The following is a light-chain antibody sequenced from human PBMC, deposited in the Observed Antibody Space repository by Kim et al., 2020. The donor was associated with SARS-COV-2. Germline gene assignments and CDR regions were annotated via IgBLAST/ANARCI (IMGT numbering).Light chain of an antibody. V-gene: IGLV6-57*03. CDR2: EDD. J-gene: IGLJ2*01. CDR3: QSYNRSNVV. Sequence: GTTVTSSCTRSSGSIDDNYVQWYQQRPGGVPTAVIYEDDQRPSGVSDRFSGSIDNSSNSASLTISGLKTEGEADYYCQSYNRSNVVFGGGTKLTVL. CDR1: SGSIDDNY.